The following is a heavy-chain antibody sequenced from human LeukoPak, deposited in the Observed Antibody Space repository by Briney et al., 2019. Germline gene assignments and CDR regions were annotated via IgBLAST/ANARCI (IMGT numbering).Heavy chain of an antibody. CDR1: GGSFSGYY. V-gene: IGHV4-34*01. J-gene: IGHJ5*02. Sequence: PSETLSLTCAVYGGSFSGYYWSWIRQPPGKGLEWIGGINHSGSTNYNPSLKSRVTISVDTSKNQFSLKVSSVTAADTAVYYCARRIARSNWFDPWGQGTLVTVSS. CDR3: ARRIARSNWFDP. CDR2: INHSGST. D-gene: IGHD2-15*01.